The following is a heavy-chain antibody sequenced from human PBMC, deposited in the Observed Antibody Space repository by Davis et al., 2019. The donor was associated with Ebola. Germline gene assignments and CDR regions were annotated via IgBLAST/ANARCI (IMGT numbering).Heavy chain of an antibody. V-gene: IGHV1-46*01. CDR2: IKPNGAIT. J-gene: IGHJ4*02. CDR1: GYTFTSYY. D-gene: IGHD1-26*01. CDR3: ARLEGLGGTYTD. Sequence: AASVKVSCKASGYTFTSYYMHWVRQAPGQGLEWMGIIKPNGAITTYAQRFQGRITMTRDTSTSTIYMALSSLTAEDTAVYYCARLEGLGGTYTDWGQGTLVTVSS.